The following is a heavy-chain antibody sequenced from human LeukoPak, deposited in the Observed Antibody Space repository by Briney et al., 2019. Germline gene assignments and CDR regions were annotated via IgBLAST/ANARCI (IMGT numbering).Heavy chain of an antibody. CDR2: ISDVEFST. V-gene: IGHV3-23*01. J-gene: IGHJ4*02. CDR3: ARHDSYIPY. D-gene: IGHD3-10*01. CDR1: GFTFNNYA. Sequence: QAGGSLRLSCAASGFTFNNYAMSWVRQAPGKGLEWVSGISDVEFSTYYTDSVKGRFPISRDNSKNTVYLQMNNLRTGDTAVYFCARHDSYIPYWGQGTLVTVSS.